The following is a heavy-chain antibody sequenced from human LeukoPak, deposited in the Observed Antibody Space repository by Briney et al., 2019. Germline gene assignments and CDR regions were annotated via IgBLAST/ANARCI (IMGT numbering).Heavy chain of an antibody. CDR1: GYTFTDYY. Sequence: GASVKVSCKASGYTFTDYYMHWVRQAPGQGLEWMGWINPNSGGTNYAQKFQGRVTMTRDTSISTAYMELSRLRSDDTAVYYCARDLYCSSNRRYTNWFDPWGQGTLVTVSS. D-gene: IGHD2-2*02. J-gene: IGHJ5*02. CDR3: ARDLYCSSNRRYTNWFDP. CDR2: INPNSGGT. V-gene: IGHV1-2*02.